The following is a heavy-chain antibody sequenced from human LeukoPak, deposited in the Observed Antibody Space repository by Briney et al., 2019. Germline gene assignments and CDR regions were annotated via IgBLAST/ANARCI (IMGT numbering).Heavy chain of an antibody. CDR3: ARTRYCSSTTCYYFDY. CDR1: GGSISNYY. Sequence: SETLSLTCTVSGGSISNYYWSWIRQPPGKGLEWIGYIYYSGSTDYNPSLKSRVTISVDTSKNQFSLKLSSVTAADTAVYYCARTRYCSSTTCYYFDYWGQGTLVTVSS. CDR2: IYYSGST. D-gene: IGHD2-2*01. J-gene: IGHJ4*02. V-gene: IGHV4-59*08.